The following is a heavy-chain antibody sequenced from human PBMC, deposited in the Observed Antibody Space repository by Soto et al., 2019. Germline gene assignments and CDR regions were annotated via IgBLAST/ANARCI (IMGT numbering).Heavy chain of an antibody. CDR3: ARDRPGISVVRAVKTYNYFDP. Sequence: ASVKVSCKASGYNFLTYGISWLRQAPGRGLEWMGWISTDNTHRNYAQNFQERVTMTTDTSTNTAYMELRSLRSDDTAIYYCARDRPGISVVRAVKTYNYFDPWGQGTLVTVSS. V-gene: IGHV1-18*01. J-gene: IGHJ5*02. CDR1: GYNFLTYG. CDR2: ISTDNTHR. D-gene: IGHD3-10*01.